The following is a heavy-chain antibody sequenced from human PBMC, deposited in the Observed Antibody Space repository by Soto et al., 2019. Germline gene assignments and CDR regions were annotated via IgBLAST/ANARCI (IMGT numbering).Heavy chain of an antibody. J-gene: IGHJ3*02. Sequence: SETLSLTCTVSGGSISSSSYYWGWIRQPPGKGLEWIGSIYYSGSTYYNPSLKSRVTISVDTSKNQFSLKLSSVTAADTAVYYCARQEGMRGQDAFDIWGQGTMVTVSS. CDR2: IYYSGST. V-gene: IGHV4-39*01. CDR1: GGSISSSSYY. CDR3: ARQEGMRGQDAFDI.